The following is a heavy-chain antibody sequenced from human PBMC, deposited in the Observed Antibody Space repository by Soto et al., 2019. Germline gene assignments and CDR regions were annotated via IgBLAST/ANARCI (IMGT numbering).Heavy chain of an antibody. D-gene: IGHD6-13*01. J-gene: IGHJ5*02. V-gene: IGHV4-39*01. CDR2: IYYSGST. Sequence: QLQLQESGPGLVKPSETLSLTYTVSGGSISSSSYYWGWIRQPPGKGLEWIGSIYYSGSTYYNPSLKSRVTIHVDTSKNQFSLKLSSVTAADTAVYYCARSLSDSSSWYGWFDPWGQGTLVTVSS. CDR3: ARSLSDSSSWYGWFDP. CDR1: GGSISSSSYY.